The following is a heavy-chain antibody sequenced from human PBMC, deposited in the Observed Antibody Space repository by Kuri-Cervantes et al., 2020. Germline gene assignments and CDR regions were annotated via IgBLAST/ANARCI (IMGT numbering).Heavy chain of an antibody. J-gene: IGHJ3*02. Sequence: GGSLRLSCAASAFTFSNAWMNWVRQAPGKGLEWVGHIKSKTDGGTTDYAAPVKGRFTISREDSKNTLYLQMNSLKIEDTAVYYCTTEYYNRSGYYYRIESAFDIWGQGTMVTVSS. D-gene: IGHD3-22*01. CDR1: AFTFSNAW. CDR3: TTEYYNRSGYYYRIESAFDI. V-gene: IGHV3-15*01. CDR2: IKSKTDGGTT.